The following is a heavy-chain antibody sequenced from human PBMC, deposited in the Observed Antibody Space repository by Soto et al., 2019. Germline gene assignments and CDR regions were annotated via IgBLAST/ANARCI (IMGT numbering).Heavy chain of an antibody. Sequence: EASVKVSCKASGYTFTSYAMHWVRQAPGQRLEWMGWINAGNGNTKYSQKFQGRVTITRDTSASTAYMELSSLRSEDTAVYYCAREYCTNGVCYDWTFDYWGQGTLVTVSS. D-gene: IGHD2-8*01. CDR3: AREYCTNGVCYDWTFDY. V-gene: IGHV1-3*01. CDR1: GYTFTSYA. J-gene: IGHJ4*02. CDR2: INAGNGNT.